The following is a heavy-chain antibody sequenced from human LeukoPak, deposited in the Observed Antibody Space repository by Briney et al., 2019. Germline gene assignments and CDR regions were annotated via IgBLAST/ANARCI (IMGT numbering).Heavy chain of an antibody. D-gene: IGHD1-7*01. Sequence: PGRSLRLSCAASGFTFSSYAMHWVRQAPGKGLEWVAVISYDGSNKYYADSVKGRFTISRDNSKNTLYLQMNSLRAEDTAVYYCARGELELFSWGQGTLVTVSS. CDR3: ARGELELFS. CDR1: GFTFSSYA. J-gene: IGHJ4*02. V-gene: IGHV3-30-3*01. CDR2: ISYDGSNK.